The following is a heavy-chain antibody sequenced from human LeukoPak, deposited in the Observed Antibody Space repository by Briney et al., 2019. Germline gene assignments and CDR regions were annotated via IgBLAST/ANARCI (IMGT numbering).Heavy chain of an antibody. J-gene: IGHJ4*02. CDR3: ARARYGSTSCPYYFDY. D-gene: IGHD2-2*01. CDR1: GGSITSYY. Sequence: SETLSLTCTVSGGSITSYYWSWIRQPPGKGLELIGFFYYSGSTNYNPSLKSRVTISLDTSKNQFSLKLTSVTAADTAVYYCARARYGSTSCPYYFDYWGQGTLVTVSS. V-gene: IGHV4-59*01. CDR2: FYYSGST.